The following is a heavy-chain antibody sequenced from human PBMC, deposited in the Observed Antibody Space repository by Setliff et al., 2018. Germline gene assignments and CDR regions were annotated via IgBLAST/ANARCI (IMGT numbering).Heavy chain of an antibody. Sequence: GGSLRLSCVASTFTFSKYAVTWVRQAPGKGLEWVSSIGASRDNTYYADSVKGRFTISRDNSRNTLYLQMNSLRAEDTAVYYCARAGLPYAADVWGQGTKVTVSS. CDR1: TFTFSKYA. D-gene: IGHD2-21*02. CDR3: ARAGLPYAADV. V-gene: IGHV3-23*01. CDR2: IGASRDNT. J-gene: IGHJ3*01.